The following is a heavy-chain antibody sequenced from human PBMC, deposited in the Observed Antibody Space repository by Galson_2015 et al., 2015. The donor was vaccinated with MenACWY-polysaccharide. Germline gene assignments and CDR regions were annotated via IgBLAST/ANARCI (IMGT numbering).Heavy chain of an antibody. CDR3: TRFPAYFHDSTGSFDAFDI. CDR2: IRSKAYGGTP. CDR1: GFNFGDYG. V-gene: IGHV3-49*03. Sequence: SLRLSCAASGFNFGDYGMIWIRQAPGKGLEWISLIRSKAYGGTPESAAPVKGRFTMSRDDSKRIAYLQMNILTTADTAVYYCTRFPAYFHDSTGSFDAFDIWGQGTMVTVSS. J-gene: IGHJ3*02. D-gene: IGHD3-22*01.